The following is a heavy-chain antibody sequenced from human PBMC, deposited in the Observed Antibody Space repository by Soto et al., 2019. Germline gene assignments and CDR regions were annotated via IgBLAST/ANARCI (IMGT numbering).Heavy chain of an antibody. J-gene: IGHJ4*02. V-gene: IGHV1-8*02. D-gene: IGHD5-12*01. CDR3: ARGPSLPYSGYDLGLDY. CDR1: GYSFTNYD. CDR2: MNPSSGNT. Sequence: ASVKVSCKASGYSFTNYDINWVRQAPGQGLEWMGWMNPSSGNTGYVQNFQDRVTLTRDTSITTAYMELSSLRSEDTAIYYCARGPSLPYSGYDLGLDYWGQGTLVTVS.